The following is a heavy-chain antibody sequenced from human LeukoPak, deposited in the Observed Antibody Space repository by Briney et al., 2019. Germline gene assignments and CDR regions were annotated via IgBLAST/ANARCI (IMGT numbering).Heavy chain of an antibody. CDR3: ATANRLTRDSSGYYPDS. CDR2: FDPEDGEI. CDR1: GYTLTELS. D-gene: IGHD3-22*01. V-gene: IGHV1-24*01. J-gene: IGHJ4*02. Sequence: ASVKVSCKVSGYTLTELSTHWVRQAPGKGLEWMGGFDPEDGEIVYAQNFQGRVTMTEDTSTDTAYMELSSLRSEDTAIYYCATANRLTRDSSGYYPDSWGQGTLVTVSS.